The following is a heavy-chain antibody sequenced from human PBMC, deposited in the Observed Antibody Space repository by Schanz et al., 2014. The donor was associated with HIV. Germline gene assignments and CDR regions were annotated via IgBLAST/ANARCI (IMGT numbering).Heavy chain of an antibody. CDR2: MNPNSGNT. D-gene: IGHD1-7*01. Sequence: QVHLVQSGAEVKKPGASVKVSCKASGYSFISYDFSWVRQATGQGLEWMGWMNPNSGNTGFAQKFQGRVTMTRNTSISTAYMELSSLRSEDTAVYFCATGGTMGYFESWGQGTLVTVSS. J-gene: IGHJ4*02. CDR3: ATGGTMGYFES. CDR1: GYSFISYD. V-gene: IGHV1-8*02.